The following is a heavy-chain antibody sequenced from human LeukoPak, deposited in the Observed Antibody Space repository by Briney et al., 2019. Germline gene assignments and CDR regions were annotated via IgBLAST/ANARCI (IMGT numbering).Heavy chain of an antibody. CDR1: GFTVSTNY. J-gene: IGHJ4*02. D-gene: IGHD3-22*01. CDR3: ARGLDYDSSGYYFSPVGEYFDY. Sequence: LRLSCAASGFTVSTNYMTWVRQPPGKGLEWIGYIYYSGSTYYNPSLKSRVTISVDTSKNQFSLKLSSVTAADTAVYYCARGLDYDSSGYYFSPVGEYFDYWGQGTLVTVSS. CDR2: IYYSGST. V-gene: IGHV4-30-4*08.